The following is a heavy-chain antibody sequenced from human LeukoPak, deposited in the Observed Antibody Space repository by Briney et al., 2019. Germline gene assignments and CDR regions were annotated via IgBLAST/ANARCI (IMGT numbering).Heavy chain of an antibody. CDR3: AKGRIPDGKYSIDF. CDR1: GFTFSTYA. Sequence: PGGSLRLSCAASGFTFSTYAMNWVRQAPGKGLEWVSVIVGDGGGIHYADSVSGRFTISRDNSRNTLYLQMNSLRVEDTAVYYCAKGRIPDGKYSIDFWGQGTLVTVSS. V-gene: IGHV3-23*01. J-gene: IGHJ4*02. D-gene: IGHD5-24*01. CDR2: IVGDGGGI.